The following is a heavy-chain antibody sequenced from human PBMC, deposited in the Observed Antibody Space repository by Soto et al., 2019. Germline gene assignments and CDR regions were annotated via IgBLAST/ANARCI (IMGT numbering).Heavy chain of an antibody. D-gene: IGHD3-16*02. CDR1: GYSFTSYW. V-gene: IGHV5-51*01. CDR2: IYPGDSDT. CDR3: ARGSRLRLGELSPSLYYYYGMDV. Sequence: GESLKISCKGSGYSFTSYWIGWVRQMPGKGLEWMGIIYPGDSDTRYSPSFQGQVTISADKSISTAYLQWSSLKASDTAMYYCARGSRLRLGELSPSLYYYYGMDVWGQGTTVTVSS. J-gene: IGHJ6*02.